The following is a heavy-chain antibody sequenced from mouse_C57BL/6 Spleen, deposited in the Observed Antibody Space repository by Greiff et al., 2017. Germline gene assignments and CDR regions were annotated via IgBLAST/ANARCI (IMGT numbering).Heavy chain of an antibody. J-gene: IGHJ4*01. Sequence: EVQLQQSGAELVKPGASVKLSCTASGFNIKDYYMHWVKQRTEQGLEWIGRIDPEDGETKYAPKFQGKAPITADTSSNTAYLQLSRLKSEDTAVYYGARTTTEGAPMDYWGQGTSVTVSS. CDR3: ARTTTEGAPMDY. D-gene: IGHD1-1*01. CDR1: GFNIKDYY. CDR2: IDPEDGET. V-gene: IGHV14-2*01.